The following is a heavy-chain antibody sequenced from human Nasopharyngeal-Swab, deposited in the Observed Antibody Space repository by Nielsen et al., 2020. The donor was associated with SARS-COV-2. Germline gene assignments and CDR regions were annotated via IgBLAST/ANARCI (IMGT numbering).Heavy chain of an antibody. D-gene: IGHD3-3*01. Sequence: GGSLRLSCAASGFTFSSYGMHWVRQAPGKGLEWVAVISYDGSNKYYAYSVKGRFTISRDNSKNTLYLQMNSLRAEDTAVYYCAKELGGTVFGVVIISDDAFNIWGQGTMVTVSS. CDR3: AKELGGTVFGVVIISDDAFNI. V-gene: IGHV3-30*18. J-gene: IGHJ3*02. CDR1: GFTFSSYG. CDR2: ISYDGSNK.